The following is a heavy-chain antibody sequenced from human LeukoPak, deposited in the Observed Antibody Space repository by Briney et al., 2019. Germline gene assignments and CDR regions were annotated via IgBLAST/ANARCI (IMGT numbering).Heavy chain of an antibody. D-gene: IGHD6-13*01. Sequence: QRGGSLRLSCAASGFTFSNYEMNWVRQAPGKGLEWVSYISSSGSTIYYADSVKGRFTISRDNAKNSLYLQMNSLRAEDTAVYYCARPYTSSWNYYFYYWGQGTLVTVSS. V-gene: IGHV3-48*03. CDR1: GFTFSNYE. J-gene: IGHJ4*02. CDR2: ISSSGSTI. CDR3: ARPYTSSWNYYFYY.